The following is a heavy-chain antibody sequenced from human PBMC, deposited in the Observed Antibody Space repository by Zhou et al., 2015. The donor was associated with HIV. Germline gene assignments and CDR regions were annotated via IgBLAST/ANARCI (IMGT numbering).Heavy chain of an antibody. Sequence: QEQLVQSGAEVKNPGSSVTVSCKASGDTFTTYAISWVRQAPGQGLEWMGAIIPIFGPATYPQRFQGRVTITADESTTTAYMYLSSLTSEDTAVYYCARDRGGATRPGWRYFDLWGRGTLVTVSS. CDR1: GDTFTTYA. J-gene: IGHJ2*01. CDR2: IIPIFGPA. D-gene: IGHD6-6*01. V-gene: IGHV1-69*01. CDR3: ARDRGGATRPGWRYFDL.